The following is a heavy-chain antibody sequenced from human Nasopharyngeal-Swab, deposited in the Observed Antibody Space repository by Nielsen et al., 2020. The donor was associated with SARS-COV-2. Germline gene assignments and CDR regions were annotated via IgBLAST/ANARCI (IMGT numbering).Heavy chain of an antibody. Sequence: ASVKVSCKASGYTFTSYGISWVRQAPGQGLEWMGWISAYNGNTSYAQKFQGRVTMTRDTSTSTVYMELSSLRSEDTAVYYCASSLGEFQAADYWGQGTLVTVSS. J-gene: IGHJ4*02. CDR1: GYTFTSYG. D-gene: IGHD3-16*01. V-gene: IGHV1-18*01. CDR2: ISAYNGNT. CDR3: ASSLGEFQAADY.